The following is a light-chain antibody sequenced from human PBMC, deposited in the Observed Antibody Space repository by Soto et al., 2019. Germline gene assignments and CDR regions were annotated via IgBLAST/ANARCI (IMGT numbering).Light chain of an antibody. J-gene: IGLJ1*01. CDR1: SNDIGSFNR. CDR3: TLYTSTGTYV. CDR2: EVS. V-gene: IGLV2-18*01. Sequence: QSVLTQPPSVSGSLGQSVTISCTGPSNDIGSFNRVSWYQQSPGTAPKLLIHEVSNRPSGVPDRFSGSKSGNTASLTISGLQPEDEADYYCTLYTSTGTYVFGTGTKVTVL.